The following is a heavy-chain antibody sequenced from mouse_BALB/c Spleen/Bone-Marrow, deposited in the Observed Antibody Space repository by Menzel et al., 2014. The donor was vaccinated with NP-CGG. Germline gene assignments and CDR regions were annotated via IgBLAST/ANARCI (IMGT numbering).Heavy chain of an antibody. Sequence: EVQRVESGDGLVQPGGSLKLSCAASGFDFSRYWMSWVRQAPGKGLEWIGEINPDSSTINYTPSLKDKFIISRDNAKNTLYLQMSKVRSEDTAPYYCARLYYYGQFAYWGQGTLVTVSA. CDR1: GFDFSRYW. CDR2: INPDSSTI. CDR3: ARLYYYGQFAY. D-gene: IGHD1-1*01. J-gene: IGHJ3*01. V-gene: IGHV4-1*02.